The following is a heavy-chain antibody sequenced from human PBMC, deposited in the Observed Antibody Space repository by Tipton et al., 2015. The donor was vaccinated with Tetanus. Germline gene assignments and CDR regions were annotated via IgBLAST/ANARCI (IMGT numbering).Heavy chain of an antibody. J-gene: IGHJ3*02. CDR3: ARPRGPAAFDI. Sequence: PSETLSLTCTVSGGSVRSGDYSWNWIRQPPGKGLDWVSHINSDGRTTDYADSVKGRFTISRDNAKNTLYLQMNSLRPEDTAVYYCARPRGPAAFDIWGQGTMVTVSS. CDR1: GGSVRSGDYS. V-gene: IGHV3-74*01. D-gene: IGHD3-10*01. CDR2: INSDGRTT.